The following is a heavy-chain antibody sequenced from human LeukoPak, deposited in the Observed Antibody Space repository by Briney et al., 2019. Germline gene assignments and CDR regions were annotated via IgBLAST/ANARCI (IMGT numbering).Heavy chain of an antibody. V-gene: IGHV3-49*04. CDR3: TRDFMVTTWGYYYYYYMDV. J-gene: IGHJ6*03. CDR2: IRSKAYGGTT. D-gene: IGHD4-11*01. Sequence: PGRSLRLSCTASGFTFGDYAMSWVRQAPGKGVEGVGFIRSKAYGGTTEYPASLTARFTISRYHSKSIPYLQMNSLKTEDTAVYYCTRDFMVTTWGYYYYYYMDVWGKGTTVTVSS. CDR1: GFTFGDYA.